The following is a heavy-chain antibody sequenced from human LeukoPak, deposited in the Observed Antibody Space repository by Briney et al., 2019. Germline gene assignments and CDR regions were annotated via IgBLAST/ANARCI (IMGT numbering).Heavy chain of an antibody. J-gene: IGHJ4*02. CDR1: GGSFSGYY. CDR3: ARVGPYDFWSGYHDY. V-gene: IGHV4-34*01. D-gene: IGHD3-3*01. CDR2: INHSGST. Sequence: SETLSLTCAVYGGSFSGYYWSWIRQPPGKGLEWIGEINHSGSTNYNPSLKSRVTISVDTSKNQFSLKLSSVTAADTAVYYCARVGPYDFWSGYHDYWGQGTLVTVSS.